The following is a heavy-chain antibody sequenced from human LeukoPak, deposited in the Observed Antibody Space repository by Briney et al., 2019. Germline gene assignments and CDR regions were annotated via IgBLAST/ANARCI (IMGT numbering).Heavy chain of an antibody. CDR3: ARLGSGSNY. J-gene: IGHJ4*02. V-gene: IGHV6-1*01. D-gene: IGHD3-10*01. CDR1: GDSFSSNSAA. CDR2: TYYRSKWYT. Sequence: SQTLSLTCAISGDSFSSNSAAWIWIRQSPSRGLEWLGRTYYRSKWYTAYAVSVKSRITINPDTSKNQFSLQLSSVNPEDTAVYYCARLGSGSNYWGQGTLVTVSS.